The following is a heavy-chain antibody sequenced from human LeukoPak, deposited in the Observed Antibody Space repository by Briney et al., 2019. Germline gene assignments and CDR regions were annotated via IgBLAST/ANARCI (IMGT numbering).Heavy chain of an antibody. D-gene: IGHD2-15*01. V-gene: IGHV4-59*01. CDR3: ASGECSGGSCYALAGY. J-gene: IGHJ4*02. CDR2: IYHSGST. Sequence: PSETLSLTCTVSGGSISTYYWNWIRQPPGKGLEWIGYIYHSGSTNYNPSLQSRVTISVDTSKNQFSLNLNSVTAADTAVYYCASGECSGGSCYALAGYWGQGTLVTVSS. CDR1: GGSISTYY.